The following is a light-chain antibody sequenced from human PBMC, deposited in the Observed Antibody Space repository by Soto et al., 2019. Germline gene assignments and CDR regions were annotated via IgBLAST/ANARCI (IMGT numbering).Light chain of an antibody. CDR2: EVS. CDR1: SSDVGNYKY. CDR3: AVRDDSLSGHWV. J-gene: IGLJ3*02. Sequence: QSALTQPASVSGSPGQSITISCTGTSSDVGNYKYVSWYQQHPGKAPKLMIYEVSNRPSGVPDRFSGSKSGTSASLAISGLRSEDEADYFCAVRDDSLSGHWVFGGGTKLTVL. V-gene: IGLV2-14*01.